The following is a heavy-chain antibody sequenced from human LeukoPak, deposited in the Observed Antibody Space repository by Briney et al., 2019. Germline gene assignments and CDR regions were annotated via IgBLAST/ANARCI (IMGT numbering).Heavy chain of an antibody. CDR3: AKDKAAAGFEYFQH. CDR1: GFTFDDYA. CDR2: ISWSGGDI. D-gene: IGHD6-13*01. Sequence: PGRSLRLSCTASGFTFDDYAMHWVRQVPGKGLEWVASISWSGGDIAYADSVKGRFTISRDNAKHSLYLQMNSLRAEDMALYYCAKDKAAAGFEYFQHWGQGTLVTVS. V-gene: IGHV3-9*03. J-gene: IGHJ1*01.